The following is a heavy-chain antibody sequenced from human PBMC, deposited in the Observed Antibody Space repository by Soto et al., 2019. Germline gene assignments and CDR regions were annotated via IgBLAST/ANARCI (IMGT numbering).Heavy chain of an antibody. Sequence: XSVKVCCTGSGCTFSDYGSPLVRQAPGQPLEWLGWISLYSDGTNYAQKFQGRVSMTTDTSTTTAYMELRSLRSDDTAVYYCARVVPGAEAWFGTWGQGTLVTVPS. CDR1: GCTFSDYG. V-gene: IGHV1-18*01. J-gene: IGHJ5*02. CDR3: ARVVPGAEAWFGT. CDR2: ISLYSDGT. D-gene: IGHD2-2*01.